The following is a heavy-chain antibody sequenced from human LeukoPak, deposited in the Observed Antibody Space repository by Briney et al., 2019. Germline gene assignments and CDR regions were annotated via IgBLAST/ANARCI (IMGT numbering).Heavy chain of an antibody. V-gene: IGHV3-30*02. J-gene: IGHJ4*02. Sequence: GGSLRLPCAASGFTFSTYGMHWVRQAPGKGLEWVAFIRYDGSNKYYADSVKGRFTISRDNSKNTLYLQMNSLRAEDTAVYYCAKDGGVYFDYWGQGTLVTVSS. D-gene: IGHD2-15*01. CDR1: GFTFSTYG. CDR2: IRYDGSNK. CDR3: AKDGGVYFDY.